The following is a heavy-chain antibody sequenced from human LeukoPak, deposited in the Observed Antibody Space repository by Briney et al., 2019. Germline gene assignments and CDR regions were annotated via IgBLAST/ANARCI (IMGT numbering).Heavy chain of an antibody. CDR2: MNPNSGNT. Sequence: ASVKVSCKASGYTFTSYDINWVRQATGQGLEWVGWMNPNSGNTGYAQKFQGRVTITRNTSISTAYMELSSLRSEDTAVYYCARTGCSSTSCYYSTSFDYWGQGTLVTVSS. CDR1: GYTFTSYD. D-gene: IGHD2-2*01. J-gene: IGHJ4*02. CDR3: ARTGCSSTSCYYSTSFDY. V-gene: IGHV1-8*03.